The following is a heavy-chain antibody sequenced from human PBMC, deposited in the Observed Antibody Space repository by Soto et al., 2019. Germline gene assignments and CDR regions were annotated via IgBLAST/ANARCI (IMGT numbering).Heavy chain of an antibody. D-gene: IGHD3-22*01. Sequence: SETLSLTCTVSGGSISSYYWSWIRQPPGKGLEWIGYIYYSGSTNYNPSLKSRVTISVDTSKDQFSLKLSSVTAADTAVYYCARVSSSSWWGPYYYDSSGYSDYWGQGTLVTVSS. CDR1: GGSISSYY. CDR2: IYYSGST. V-gene: IGHV4-59*01. CDR3: ARVSSSSWWGPYYYDSSGYSDY. J-gene: IGHJ4*02.